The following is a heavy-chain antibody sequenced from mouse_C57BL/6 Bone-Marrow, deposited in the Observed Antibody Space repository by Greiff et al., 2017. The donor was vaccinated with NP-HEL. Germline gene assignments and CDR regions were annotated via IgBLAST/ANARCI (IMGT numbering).Heavy chain of an antibody. Sequence: VQLQQSGPELVKPGASVKISCKASGYTFTDYYMNWVKQSHGKSLEWIGDINPNNGGTSYNQKFKGKATLTVDKSSSTAYMELRSLTSEDSAVYYCARIGYGNYSYWGQGTLVTVSA. V-gene: IGHV1-26*01. CDR3: ARIGYGNYSY. D-gene: IGHD2-1*01. J-gene: IGHJ3*01. CDR1: GYTFTDYY. CDR2: INPNNGGT.